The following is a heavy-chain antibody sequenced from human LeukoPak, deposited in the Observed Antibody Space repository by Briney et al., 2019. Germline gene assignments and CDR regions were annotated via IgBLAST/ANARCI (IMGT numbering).Heavy chain of an antibody. V-gene: IGHV1-2*02. CDR1: GYTFTGYY. CDR2: INPNSGGT. J-gene: IGHJ6*03. Sequence: ASVKVSCKASGYTFTGYYMHWVRQAPGQGLEWMGWINPNSGGTNYAQKFQGRVTMTRDTSISTAYMELSRLRSDDTAVYYCARDGIAARRATRNYYYMDVWCKGTTVTVSS. D-gene: IGHD6-6*01. CDR3: ARDGIAARRATRNYYYMDV.